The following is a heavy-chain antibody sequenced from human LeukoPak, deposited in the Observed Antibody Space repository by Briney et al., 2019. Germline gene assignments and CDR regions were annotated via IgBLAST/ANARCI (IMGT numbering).Heavy chain of an antibody. J-gene: IGHJ4*02. Sequence: GGSLRLSCAASGYTFTTYAMNWVRQAPGQGLEWMGWINTNTGNPTYAQAFTGRFVFSLDTSVSTAYLQINSLKAEDTAVYYCARDGPAAYAWGQGTMVIVSS. CDR3: ARDGPAAYA. CDR1: GYTFTTYA. D-gene: IGHD3-16*01. V-gene: IGHV7-4-1*02. CDR2: INTNTGNP.